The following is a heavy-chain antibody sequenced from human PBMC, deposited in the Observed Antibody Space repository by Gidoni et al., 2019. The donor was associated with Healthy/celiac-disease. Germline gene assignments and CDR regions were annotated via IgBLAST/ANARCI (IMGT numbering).Heavy chain of an antibody. CDR1: GSTFTSSA. Sequence: QMQLVQSGPEVKKPGTSVKVSCKASGSTFTSSAVQWVRQARGQRLEWIGWIVVGSGNTNYAQKFQERVTITRDMSTSTAYMELSSLRSEDTAVYYCAAEGSSWYQTHNYGMDVWGQGTTVTVSS. CDR3: AAEGSSWYQTHNYGMDV. V-gene: IGHV1-58*01. D-gene: IGHD6-13*01. CDR2: IVVGSGNT. J-gene: IGHJ6*02.